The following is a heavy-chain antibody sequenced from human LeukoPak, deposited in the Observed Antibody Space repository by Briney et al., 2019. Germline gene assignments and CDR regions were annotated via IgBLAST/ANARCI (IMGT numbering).Heavy chain of an antibody. CDR3: ARKDIAVAGTGFDY. CDR2: IYHSGST. Sequence: SETLSLTCAVSGGSISSSNWWSWVRQPPGKGLEWIGEIYHSGSTNYNPSLKSRVTISVDKSKNQFSLKLSSVTAADTAVYYCARKDIAVAGTGFDYWDQGTLVTVSS. J-gene: IGHJ4*02. D-gene: IGHD6-19*01. V-gene: IGHV4-4*02. CDR1: GGSISSSNW.